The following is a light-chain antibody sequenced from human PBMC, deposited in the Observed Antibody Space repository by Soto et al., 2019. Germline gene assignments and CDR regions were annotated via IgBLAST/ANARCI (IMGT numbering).Light chain of an antibody. Sequence: EIVMTQSPVTVSVSPGERVTLSCRASQSINSYLAWYQQKPGQAPRLLIYGASNRATGIPARFSGSGSGTDFTLTISRLEPEDFAVYYCQHYGTSPSTFGRGTKVDIK. CDR1: QSINSY. V-gene: IGKV3-20*01. J-gene: IGKJ1*01. CDR3: QHYGTSPST. CDR2: GAS.